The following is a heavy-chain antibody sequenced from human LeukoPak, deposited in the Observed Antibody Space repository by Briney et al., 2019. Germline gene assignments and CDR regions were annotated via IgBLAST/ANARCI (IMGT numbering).Heavy chain of an antibody. D-gene: IGHD4-11*01. CDR3: ARDLRGDYSKSGSWFDP. CDR2: IYYSGST. Sequence: PSETLSLTCAVYGGSFSGYYWSWIRQHPGKGLEWIGYIYYSGSTYYNPSLKSRVTISVDTSKNQFSLKLSSVTAADTAVYYCARDLRGDYSKSGSWFDPWGQGTLVTVSS. V-gene: IGHV4-31*11. J-gene: IGHJ5*02. CDR1: GGSFSGYY.